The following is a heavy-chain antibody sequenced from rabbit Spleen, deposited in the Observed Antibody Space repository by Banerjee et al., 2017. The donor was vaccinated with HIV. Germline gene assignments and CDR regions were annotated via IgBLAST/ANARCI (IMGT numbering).Heavy chain of an antibody. J-gene: IGHJ4*01. CDR3: ARDLVVVIGWNFNL. CDR2: INIVTGKS. V-gene: IGHV1S40*01. CDR1: GFSFSDRDV. Sequence: SLEESGGDLVKPEGSLTLTCKASGFSFSDRDVMCWVRQAPGKGLVWIACINIVTGKSVYAALAIVRFIMSRTSSTTVTLQMTSLTAADTATYFCARDLVVVIGWNFNLWGPGTLVTVS. D-gene: IGHD8-1*01.